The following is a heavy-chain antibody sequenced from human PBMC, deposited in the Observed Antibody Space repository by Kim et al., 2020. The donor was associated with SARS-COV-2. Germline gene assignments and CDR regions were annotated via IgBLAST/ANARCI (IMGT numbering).Heavy chain of an antibody. CDR3: ARSSSSSPATNRVAWYFDL. CDR2: IGTAGDT. CDR1: GFTFSSYD. Sequence: GGSLRLSCAASGFTFSSYDMHWVRQATGKGLEWVSAIGTAGDTYYPGSVKGRFTISRENAKNSLYLQMNSLRAGDTAVYYCARSSSSSPATNRVAWYFDLWGRGTLVTVSS. J-gene: IGHJ2*01. D-gene: IGHD6-13*01. V-gene: IGHV3-13*01.